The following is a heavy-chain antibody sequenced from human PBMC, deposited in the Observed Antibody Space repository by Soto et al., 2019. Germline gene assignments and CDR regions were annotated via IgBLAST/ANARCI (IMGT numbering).Heavy chain of an antibody. Sequence: ASVKVSCKASGYTFTSYGISWVRQAPGQGFEWMGWISAYNGNTNYAQKLQGRVTMTTDTSTSTAYMELRSLRSDDTAVYYCARFYQNLSIVGATSGYFDYWGQGTLVTVSS. V-gene: IGHV1-18*04. CDR1: GYTFTSYG. CDR3: ARFYQNLSIVGATSGYFDY. CDR2: ISAYNGNT. D-gene: IGHD1-26*01. J-gene: IGHJ4*02.